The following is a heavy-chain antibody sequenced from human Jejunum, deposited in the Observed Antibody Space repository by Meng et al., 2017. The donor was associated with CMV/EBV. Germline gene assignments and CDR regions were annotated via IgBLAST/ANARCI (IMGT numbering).Heavy chain of an antibody. CDR1: AGPISGYY. J-gene: IGHJ5*02. CDR3: ARESGSYYWFDP. Sequence: QVLLQESGPELVKSSETLSLTCFVSAGPISGYYWSWIRQPAGKGLEWIGRIYTSGSTHYNPSLKSRLTMSVDLAKNQISLKLSSVTAADTAVYYCARESGSYYWFDPWGQGTLVTVSS. D-gene: IGHD1-26*01. V-gene: IGHV4-4*07. CDR2: IYTSGST.